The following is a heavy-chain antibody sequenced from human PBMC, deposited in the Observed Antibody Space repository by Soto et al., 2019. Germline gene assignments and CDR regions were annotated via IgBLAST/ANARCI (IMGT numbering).Heavy chain of an antibody. V-gene: IGHV4-31*03. CDR3: ARVYGGGSDFDY. CDR1: GGSISSGGYY. CDR2: IYYSGST. J-gene: IGHJ4*02. Sequence: SETLSLTCTVSGGSISSGGYYWSWIRQHPGKGLEWIGYIYYSGSTYYNPSLKSRVTISVDTSKNQFSLKLSSVTAADKAVYYCARVYGGGSDFDYWGQGTLVTVS. D-gene: IGHD3-10*01.